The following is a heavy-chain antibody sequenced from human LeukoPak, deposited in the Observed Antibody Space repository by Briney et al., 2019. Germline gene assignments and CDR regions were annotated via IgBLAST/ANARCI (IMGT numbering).Heavy chain of an antibody. J-gene: IGHJ4*02. Sequence: GSLRLSCAASGFTFSNAWMSWVRQAPGKGLEWVGRIKSKPDGGTTDYAAPVKGRFTISRDDSKNTLYLQMNNLKTEDTAVYYCTTGWPFDYWGQGTLVTVSS. CDR3: TTGWPFDY. CDR1: GFTFSNAW. V-gene: IGHV3-15*01. D-gene: IGHD6-13*01. CDR2: IKSKPDGGTT.